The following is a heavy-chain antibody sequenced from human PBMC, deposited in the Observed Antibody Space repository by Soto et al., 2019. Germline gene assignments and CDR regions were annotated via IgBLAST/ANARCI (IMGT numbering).Heavy chain of an antibody. CDR1: GGSINSGGYC. V-gene: IGHV4-31*03. Sequence: VQLQESGPGLVKPSQTLSLTCTVSGGSINSGGYCWSWIRQHPGKGLDWIGCISYGGSTFYNQSLKSRVTISVDTSKNQFSLKLSSVTAAETAVYYCSRGIFVWGQGTLITVSS. CDR3: SRGIFV. J-gene: IGHJ4*02. D-gene: IGHD2-15*01. CDR2: ISYGGST.